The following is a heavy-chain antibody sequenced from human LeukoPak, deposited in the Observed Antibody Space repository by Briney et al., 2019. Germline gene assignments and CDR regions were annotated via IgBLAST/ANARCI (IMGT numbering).Heavy chain of an antibody. J-gene: IGHJ4*02. D-gene: IGHD3-22*01. Sequence: TGGSLRLSCAASGFTFSDYGMHWVRQAPGKGLEWVAVISYDGSNKYYAASVKGRFTISRDNSKNTLYLQMNTLRAEDTAVHYCAKERGPYYENSGYYPIDYWGQGTLVTVSS. CDR3: AKERGPYYENSGYYPIDY. CDR2: ISYDGSNK. V-gene: IGHV3-30*18. CDR1: GFTFSDYG.